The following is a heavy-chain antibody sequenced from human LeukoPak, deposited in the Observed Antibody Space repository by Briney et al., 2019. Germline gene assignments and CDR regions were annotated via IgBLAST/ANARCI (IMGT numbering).Heavy chain of an antibody. CDR3: ARDETRSGAFDI. CDR1: GFTFSNYA. D-gene: IGHD3-10*01. CDR2: ISSSGKSI. J-gene: IGHJ3*02. Sequence: GGSLRLSCATSGFTFSNYAVSWVRQAPGKGLEWVSYISSSGKSIYYADSVEGRFTISRDNAKNSLYLQMNSLRAEDTAVYYCARDETRSGAFDIWGQGTMVTLSS. V-gene: IGHV3-48*03.